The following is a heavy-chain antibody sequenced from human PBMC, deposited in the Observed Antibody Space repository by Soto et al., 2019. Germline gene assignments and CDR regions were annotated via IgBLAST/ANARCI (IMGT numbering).Heavy chain of an antibody. CDR3: ARVAMENYHDMWSGSTSSASDV. CDR1: GGSMRGYS. J-gene: IGHJ6*02. D-gene: IGHD3-3*01. CDR2: VSHSGRT. Sequence: SETLSLTCKGSGGSMRGYSWSWIRQTPGEGLEWIGYVSHSGRTDYSPSLKNRVTISLDMSKNHFALHVNSVDPADTAVYYCARVAMENYHDMWSGSTSSASDVWGQGTTVTVSS. V-gene: IGHV4-59*13.